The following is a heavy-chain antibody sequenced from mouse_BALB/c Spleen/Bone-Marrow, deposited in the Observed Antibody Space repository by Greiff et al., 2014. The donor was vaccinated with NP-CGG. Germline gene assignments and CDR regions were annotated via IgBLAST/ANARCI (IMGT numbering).Heavy chain of an antibody. Sequence: EVQLHQSGPELVKPGASVKMSCKASGYTFTDYYMAWVKQRHGESFEWIGRVNPYNGGTSYNQKFKGKATLTVDKSSSTAYMELNSLTSEDSAVYYCARGNYYGNWFAYWGQGTLVTVSA. J-gene: IGHJ3*01. CDR3: ARGNYYGNWFAY. CDR1: GYTFTDYY. CDR2: VNPYNGGT. D-gene: IGHD2-1*01. V-gene: IGHV1-19*01.